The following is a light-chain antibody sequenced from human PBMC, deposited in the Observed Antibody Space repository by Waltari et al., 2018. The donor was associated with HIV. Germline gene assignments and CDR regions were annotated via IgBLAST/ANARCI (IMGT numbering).Light chain of an antibody. CDR2: RNN. CDR3: AAWDDSLSGLV. V-gene: IGLV1-47*01. Sequence: QSVLTQPPSASGTPGQRVTISCYVSSSKLGSNYVSWYQQLPGTAPKLLIYRNNQRPSGVPDGFSGSKSGTSASLAISGLRSEDEADYDCAAWDDSLSGLVFGGGTKLTVL. J-gene: IGLJ3*02. CDR1: SSKLGSNY.